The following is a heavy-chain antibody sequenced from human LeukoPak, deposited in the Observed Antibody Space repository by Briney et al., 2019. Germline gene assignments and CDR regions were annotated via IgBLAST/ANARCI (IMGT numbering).Heavy chain of an antibody. D-gene: IGHD2-15*01. CDR2: IYYSGST. CDR3: ARMVVDLNFDY. CDR1: GVSISSSSYY. V-gene: IGHV4-39*01. J-gene: IGHJ4*02. Sequence: SETLSLTCTVSGVSISSSSYYWGWIRQPPGKGLEWIGSIYYSGSTYYNPSLKSRVTISVDTSKNQFSLKLSSVTAADTAVYYCARMVVDLNFDYWGQGTLVTVSS.